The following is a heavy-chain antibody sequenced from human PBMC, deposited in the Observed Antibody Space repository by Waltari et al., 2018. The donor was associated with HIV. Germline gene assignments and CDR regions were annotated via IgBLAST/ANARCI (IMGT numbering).Heavy chain of an antibody. CDR2: ISYDGSNK. D-gene: IGHD2-8*01. CDR1: GFTFRSHA. V-gene: IGHV3-30*04. CDR3: ARDVSFDY. Sequence: QVQLVESGGGVVQPGRSLRLSYAASGFTFRSHAMHWVRQAPGKGLEWVVVISYDGSNKYYADSVKGRFTISRDNSKNTLYLQMNSLRAEDTAVYYCARDVSFDYWGQGTLVTVSS. J-gene: IGHJ4*02.